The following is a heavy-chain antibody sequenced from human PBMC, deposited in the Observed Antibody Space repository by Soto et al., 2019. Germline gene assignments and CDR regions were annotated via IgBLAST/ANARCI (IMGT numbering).Heavy chain of an antibody. Sequence: GGSLRLSCAASGFTFSSYGMHWVRQAPGKGLEWVAVISYDGSNKYYADSVKGRFTISRDNSKNTLYLQMNSLRAEDTAVYYCAKASILTGHYYFDYWGQGTLVTVSS. CDR2: ISYDGSNK. D-gene: IGHD3-9*01. V-gene: IGHV3-30*18. J-gene: IGHJ4*02. CDR1: GFTFSSYG. CDR3: AKASILTGHYYFDY.